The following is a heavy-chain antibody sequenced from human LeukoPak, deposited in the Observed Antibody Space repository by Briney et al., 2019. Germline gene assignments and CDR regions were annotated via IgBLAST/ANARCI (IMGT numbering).Heavy chain of an antibody. CDR2: ISSSSSTI. Sequence: GGSLRLSCAASGFTFSSYSMNWVRQAPGKGLEWVSYISSSSSTIYYADSVKGRFTISRDNSKNTLYLQMNSLRAEDTAVYYCAKGMSGSGSYYTYYYYMDVWGKGATVTISS. J-gene: IGHJ6*03. D-gene: IGHD3-10*01. CDR1: GFTFSSYS. V-gene: IGHV3-48*01. CDR3: AKGMSGSGSYYTYYYYMDV.